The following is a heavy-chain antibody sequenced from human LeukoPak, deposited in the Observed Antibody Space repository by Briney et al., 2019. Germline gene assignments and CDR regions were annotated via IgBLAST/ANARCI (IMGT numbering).Heavy chain of an antibody. D-gene: IGHD3-3*01. CDR2: IYYSGST. V-gene: IGHV4-59*01. CDR1: GGSISSYY. CDR3: AREGPITDYFDY. J-gene: IGHJ4*02. Sequence: SETLSLTCTVSGGSISSYYWSWIRQPPGKGLEWIGYIYYSGSTNYNPSLKSRVTISVDTSKNQFSPKLSSVTAADTAVYYCAREGPITDYFDYWGQGTLVTVSS.